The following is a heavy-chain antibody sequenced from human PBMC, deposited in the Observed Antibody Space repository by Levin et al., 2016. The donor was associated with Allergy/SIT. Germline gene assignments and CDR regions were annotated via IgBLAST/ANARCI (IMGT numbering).Heavy chain of an antibody. V-gene: IGHV4-39*01. D-gene: IGHD2-15*01. CDR2: IYYSGST. J-gene: IGHJ4*02. Sequence: WIRQPPGKGLEWIGSIYYSGSTYYNPSLKSRVTISVDTSKNQFSLKLSSVTAADTAVYYCARGYCSGGSCPIYWGQGTLVTAPQ. CDR3: ARGYCSGGSCPIY.